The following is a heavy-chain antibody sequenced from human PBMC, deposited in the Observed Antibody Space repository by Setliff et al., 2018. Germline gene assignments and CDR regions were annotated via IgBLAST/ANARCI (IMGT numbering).Heavy chain of an antibody. D-gene: IGHD3-22*01. CDR2: IHYSGST. CDR1: AGSISSSSYY. V-gene: IGHV4-39*01. CDR3: ARQGRKSDSRGYYYWTDFDY. J-gene: IGHJ4*02. Sequence: SETLSLTCTVSAGSISSSSYYWGWIRQPPGKGLEWIATIHYSGSTYYNPSLKSRVTTSVDTSKNQFSLKLSSVNAADTAVYYCARQGRKSDSRGYYYWTDFDYWGQGALVTVSS.